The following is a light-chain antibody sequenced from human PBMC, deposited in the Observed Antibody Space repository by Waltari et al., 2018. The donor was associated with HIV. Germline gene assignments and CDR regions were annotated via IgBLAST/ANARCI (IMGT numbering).Light chain of an antibody. CDR1: KLGDKY. V-gene: IGLV3-1*01. CDR3: QAWDSRKVV. J-gene: IGLJ2*01. Sequence: SYELTQPPSVSVSPGHTTTITCPGDKLGDKYVCWYQQRPGQSPLLVIYQYSKRPSGIPDRFSGSNSGNTATLTITGTQAMDEAEYYCQAWDSRKVVFGGGTKLTVL. CDR2: QYS.